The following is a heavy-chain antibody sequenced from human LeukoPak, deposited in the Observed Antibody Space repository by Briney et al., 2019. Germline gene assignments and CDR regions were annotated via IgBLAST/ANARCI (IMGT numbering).Heavy chain of an antibody. J-gene: IGHJ4*02. CDR3: ARDYKYAFDN. Sequence: TGGSLRLSCVASGFRFSDYSMNWVRQAPGKGLEWISYIGISSGNTNYADSVKGRFTISGDKAKNSLYLQMNSLRVEDTAVYYCARDYKYAFDNWGQGTLVTVSS. CDR2: IGISSGNT. CDR1: GFRFSDYS. V-gene: IGHV3-48*01. D-gene: IGHD5-24*01.